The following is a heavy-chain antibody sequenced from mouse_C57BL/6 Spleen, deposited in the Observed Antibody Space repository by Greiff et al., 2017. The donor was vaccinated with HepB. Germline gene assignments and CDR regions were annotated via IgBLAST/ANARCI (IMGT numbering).Heavy chain of an antibody. V-gene: IGHV1-53*01. CDR3: ARHTTVVAPFDY. J-gene: IGHJ2*01. CDR2: INPSNGGT. D-gene: IGHD1-1*01. Sequence: QVQLQQSGTELVKPGASVKLSCKASGYTFTSYWMHWVKQRPGQGLEWIGNINPSNGGTNYNEKFKSKATLTVDKSSSTAYMQLSSLTSEDSAVYYCARHTTVVAPFDYWGQGTTLTVSS. CDR1: GYTFTSYW.